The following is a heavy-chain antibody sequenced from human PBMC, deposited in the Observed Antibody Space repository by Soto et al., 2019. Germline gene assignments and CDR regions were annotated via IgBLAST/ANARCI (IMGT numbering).Heavy chain of an antibody. J-gene: IGHJ4*02. CDR1: GFTFSSYA. CDR3: ARGPYGDYDY. CDR2: ISYDGSNK. D-gene: IGHD4-17*01. V-gene: IGHV3-30-3*01. Sequence: QVQLVESGGGVVQPGRSLRLSCAASGFTFSSYAMHWVRQAPGKGLEWVAVISYDGSNKYYADSVKGRFTISRDNSKNTLYLQMNSLRAEDTAVYYCARGPYGDYDYWGRGTLVTVSS.